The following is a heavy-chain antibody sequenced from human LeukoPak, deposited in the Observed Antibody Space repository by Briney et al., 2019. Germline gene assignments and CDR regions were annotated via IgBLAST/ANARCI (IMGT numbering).Heavy chain of an antibody. D-gene: IGHD2-8*01. CDR3: VRRYCTNGVCYNGFDY. CDR2: ISYDGSNK. CDR1: GFTFSSYG. V-gene: IGHV3-30*03. J-gene: IGHJ4*02. Sequence: GGSLRLSCTASGFTFSSYGMHWVRQAPGKGLEWVAVISYDGSNKYYADSVKGRFTISRDNSKNTLYLQMNSLRAEDTAVYYCVRRYCTNGVCYNGFDYWGQGTLVTVSS.